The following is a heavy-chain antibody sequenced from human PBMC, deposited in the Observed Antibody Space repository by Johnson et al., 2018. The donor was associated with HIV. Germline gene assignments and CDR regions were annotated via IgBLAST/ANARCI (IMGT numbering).Heavy chain of an antibody. CDR2: IGTAGDT. V-gene: IGHV3-13*01. Sequence: VQLVESGGGLVQPGGSLRLSCAASGFIFSSYDMHWVRQATGKGLEWVSTIGTAGDTYYPGSVKGRFTISRENAKNSLYLQMNSLRAEDTAVYYCARGKYSGSFTSPDAFDIWGQGTMVTVSS. CDR3: ARGKYSGSFTSPDAFDI. CDR1: GFIFSSYD. D-gene: IGHD1-26*01. J-gene: IGHJ3*02.